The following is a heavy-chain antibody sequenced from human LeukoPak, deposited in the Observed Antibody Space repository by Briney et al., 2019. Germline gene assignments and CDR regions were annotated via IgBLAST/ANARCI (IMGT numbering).Heavy chain of an antibody. CDR1: GGTFSSYA. J-gene: IGHJ5*02. CDR3: ATVRVRWLQLPNVLNWFDH. D-gene: IGHD5-24*01. V-gene: IGHV1-69*13. Sequence: SVTVSCKASGGTFSSYAISWVRQAPGQGLEWMGGIIPIFGTANYAQKFQGRVTITADESTSTAYMELSSLRSEDTAVYYCATVRVRWLQLPNVLNWFDHWGQGTLVTVSS. CDR2: IIPIFGTA.